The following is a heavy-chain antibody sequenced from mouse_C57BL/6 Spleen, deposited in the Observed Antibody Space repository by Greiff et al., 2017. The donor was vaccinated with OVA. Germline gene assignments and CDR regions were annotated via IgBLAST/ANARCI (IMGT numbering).Heavy chain of an antibody. D-gene: IGHD1-1*01. V-gene: IGHV2-2*01. CDR3: DRSGDGSLDY. Sequence: VKLEESGPGLVQPSQSLSITCTVSGFSLTSYGVHWVRQSPGKGLEWLGVIWSGGSTDYNAAFISRLSISKDNSKSQVFFKMNSLQADDTARDYCDRSGDGSLDYWGQGTTVTVSS. CDR1: GFSLTSYG. J-gene: IGHJ2*01. CDR2: IWSGGST.